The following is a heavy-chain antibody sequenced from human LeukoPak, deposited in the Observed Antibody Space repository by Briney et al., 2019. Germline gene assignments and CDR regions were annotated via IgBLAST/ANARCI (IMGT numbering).Heavy chain of an antibody. D-gene: IGHD3-22*01. CDR3: ARWGHFDTSGYFVVDY. Sequence: PSETLSLTCTISAGSISSYYWNWLRQSPGKRLEWIGHIHYSGSTHYNPFLQSRVSISIDTSKNHFSLNLRSVTAVDTAVYYCARWGHFDTSGYFVVDYWGQGTLVTVSS. CDR2: IHYSGST. CDR1: AGSISSYY. V-gene: IGHV4-59*01. J-gene: IGHJ4*02.